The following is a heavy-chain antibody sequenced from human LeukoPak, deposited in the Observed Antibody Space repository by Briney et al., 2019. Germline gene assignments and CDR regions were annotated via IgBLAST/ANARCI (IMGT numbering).Heavy chain of an antibody. Sequence: PGGSLRLSCAASGFTFSSYEMNWVRQAPGKGLEWVSYISSGSSTIYYADSVKGRFTISRDNAKNSLYLQMNSLRAEDTAVYYCAELGITMIGGVWGKGTTVTISS. V-gene: IGHV3-48*03. J-gene: IGHJ6*04. CDR2: ISSGSSTI. D-gene: IGHD3-10*02. CDR3: AELGITMIGGV. CDR1: GFTFSSYE.